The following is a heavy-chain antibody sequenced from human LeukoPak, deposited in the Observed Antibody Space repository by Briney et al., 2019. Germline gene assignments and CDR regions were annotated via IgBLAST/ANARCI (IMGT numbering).Heavy chain of an antibody. V-gene: IGHV3-7*01. CDR3: AKEGAYPIITYDS. CDR1: GFTFSSYW. J-gene: IGHJ5*01. CDR2: IKRDGNEK. Sequence: GGSLRLSCAASGFTFSSYWMNWVRQAPGKGLEWVADIKRDGNEKNYVDSVRGRFSISRDNAKNSLYLQMDSLRAEDTAVYYCAKEGAYPIITYDSWGQGALVTVSS. D-gene: IGHD3-10*01.